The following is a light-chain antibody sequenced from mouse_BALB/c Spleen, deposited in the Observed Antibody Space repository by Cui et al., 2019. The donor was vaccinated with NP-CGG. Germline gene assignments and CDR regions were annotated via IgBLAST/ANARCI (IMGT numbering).Light chain of an antibody. J-gene: IGLJ1*01. V-gene: IGLV1*01. Sequence: QAVVTQESALTRSPGETVTLTCRSSTGAVITSNYDNWVQEKPDHLFTGLIGGTNNRAPGVPARFSGSLIGDKAALTITGAQTEDEAIYFCALWYSNHWVFGGGTKLTVL. CDR1: TGAVITSNY. CDR3: ALWYSNHWV. CDR2: GTN.